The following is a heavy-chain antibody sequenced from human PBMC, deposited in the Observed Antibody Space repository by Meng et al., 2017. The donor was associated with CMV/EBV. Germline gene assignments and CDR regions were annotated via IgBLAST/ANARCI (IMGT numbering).Heavy chain of an antibody. CDR1: GGSFSGYY. CDR2: INHSGST. D-gene: IGHD4-17*01. J-gene: IGHJ4*02. Sequence: QVPLPQGGVGLLKPSETLALTCAVYGGSFSGYYWSWIRQPPGKGLEWIGEINHSGSTNYNPSLKSRVTISVDTSKNQFSLKLSSVTAADTAVYYCARDYGDLRQDYWGQGTLVTVSS. CDR3: ARDYGDLRQDY. V-gene: IGHV4-34*01.